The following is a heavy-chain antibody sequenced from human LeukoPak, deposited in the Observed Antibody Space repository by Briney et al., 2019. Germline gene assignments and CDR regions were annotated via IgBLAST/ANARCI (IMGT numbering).Heavy chain of an antibody. J-gene: IGHJ6*03. CDR3: ARDHSSGRYYYYYYYMDV. CDR2: IIPIFGTA. CDR1: GGTFSSYA. V-gene: IGHV1-69*05. D-gene: IGHD6-19*01. Sequence: SVKVSCKASGGTFSSYAISWVRQAPGQGLEWMGRIIPIFGTANYAQKFQGRVTITTDESTSTAYMELSSLRSEDTAVYYCARDHSSGRYYYYYYYMDVWGKGPRSPSP.